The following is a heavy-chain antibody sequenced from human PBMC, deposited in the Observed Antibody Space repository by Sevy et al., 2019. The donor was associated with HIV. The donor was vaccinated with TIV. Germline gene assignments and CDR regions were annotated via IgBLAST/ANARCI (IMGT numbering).Heavy chain of an antibody. CDR1: GFTFSSYA. J-gene: IGHJ4*02. Sequence: GGSLRLSCAASGFTFSSYAMHWVRQAPGKGLEWVAVISYDGSNKYYADSVKGRFTISRDNSKNTLYLQMNSLRAEDTAVYYCARGNRNYFDYWRQGTLVTVSS. CDR3: ARGNRNYFDY. V-gene: IGHV3-30-3*01. D-gene: IGHD4-4*01. CDR2: ISYDGSNK.